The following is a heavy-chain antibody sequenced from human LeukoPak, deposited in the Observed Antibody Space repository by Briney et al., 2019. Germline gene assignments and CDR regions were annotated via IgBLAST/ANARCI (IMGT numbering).Heavy chain of an antibody. CDR1: GGSFSGYY. CDR3: ARGGGGDYSGYYYYMDV. V-gene: IGHV4-34*01. J-gene: IGHJ6*03. D-gene: IGHD2-21*01. CDR2: INHSGST. Sequence: SETLSLTCAVYGGSFSGYYWSWIRQPPGKGLEWIGEINHSGSTNYNPSLKSRVTISVDTSKNQFSLKLSSVTAADTAVYYCARGGGGDYSGYYYYMDVWGKGTTVTISS.